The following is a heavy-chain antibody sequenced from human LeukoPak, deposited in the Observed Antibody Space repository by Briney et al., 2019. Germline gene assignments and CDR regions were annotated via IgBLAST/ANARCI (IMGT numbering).Heavy chain of an antibody. CDR1: GFSLSTSGVG. Sequence: SGPTLVKPTQTLTLTCTFSGFSLSTSGVGVGWIRQPPGKALERLALIYWDDDKRYSPSLKSRLTITKDTSKNQVVLTMTNMDPVDTATYYCAHSSRYCSGGSCRMVFDYWGQGTLVTVSS. CDR3: AHSSRYCSGGSCRMVFDY. D-gene: IGHD2-15*01. V-gene: IGHV2-5*02. J-gene: IGHJ4*02. CDR2: IYWDDDK.